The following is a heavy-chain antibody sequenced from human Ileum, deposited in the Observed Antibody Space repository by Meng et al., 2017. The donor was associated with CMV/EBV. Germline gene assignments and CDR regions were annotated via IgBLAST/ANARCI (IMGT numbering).Heavy chain of an antibody. CDR1: GGSITSGNYY. J-gene: IGHJ4*02. V-gene: IGHV4-30-4*08. D-gene: IGHD2-15*01. CDR3: VRQVVAASFDY. Sequence: VQLQEAGPGPVNPPQTLSLTCTVSGGSITSGNYYWSWIRQPPGRGLEWIGYIYYSGSPYYKPSLKSRVTISLDTSKNQFSLNLRSVTATDSAVYYCVRQVVAASFDYWGQGALVTVSS. CDR2: IYYSGSP.